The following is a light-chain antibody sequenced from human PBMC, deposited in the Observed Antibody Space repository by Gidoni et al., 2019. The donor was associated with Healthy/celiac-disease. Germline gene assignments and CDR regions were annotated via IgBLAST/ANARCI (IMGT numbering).Light chain of an antibody. CDR3: QQYDNLPPIT. V-gene: IGKV1-33*01. CDR2: DAS. J-gene: IGKJ5*01. CDR1: QDISNY. Sequence: DIQMTQSPSTLSASVGDRLTITCQASQDISNYLNWYQQKPGKAPKLLIYDASNLETGFPSRFSGSGSGTDFTFTISSLQPEDIATYYYQQYDNLPPITFGQGTRLEIK.